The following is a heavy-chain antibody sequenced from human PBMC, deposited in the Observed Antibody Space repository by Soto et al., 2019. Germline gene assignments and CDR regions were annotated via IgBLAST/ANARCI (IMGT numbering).Heavy chain of an antibody. D-gene: IGHD5-12*01. V-gene: IGHV4-31*03. CDR2: IYYSGST. J-gene: IGHJ4*02. Sequence: SSETLSLTCTVSGGSISSGGYYWSWIRQHPGKGLEWIGYIYYSGSTYYNPSLKSRVTISVDTSKNQFSLKLSSVTAADTAVYYCARGYSGYEPRYYFDYWGQGTLVTVSS. CDR3: ARGYSGYEPRYYFDY. CDR1: GGSISSGGYY.